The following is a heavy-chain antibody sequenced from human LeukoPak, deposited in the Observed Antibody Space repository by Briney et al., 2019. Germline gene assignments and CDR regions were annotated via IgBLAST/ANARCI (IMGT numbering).Heavy chain of an antibody. Sequence: ASVRVSCKAFGYTFTVYYMHWVRHAPGQGLEYMGWINPHSGGTNYAQKFQGRVTMTSDTSISTAYMELSSLRPHDTAVYYCARDPITIPWGRGTLVTVSS. CDR2: INPHSGGT. D-gene: IGHD3-3*01. CDR1: GYTFTVYY. J-gene: IGHJ4*02. CDR3: ARDPITIP. V-gene: IGHV1-2*02.